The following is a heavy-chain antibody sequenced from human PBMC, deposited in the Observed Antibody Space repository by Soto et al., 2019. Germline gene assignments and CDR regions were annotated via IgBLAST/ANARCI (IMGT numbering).Heavy chain of an antibody. D-gene: IGHD3-16*01. CDR3: ARDPSGWGYFDY. CDR2: ISYDGSNK. CDR1: GFTFSSYA. V-gene: IGHV3-30-3*01. Sequence: QVQLVESGGGVVQPGRSLRLSCAASGFTFSSYAMHWVRQAPGKGLEWVAVISYDGSNKYYADSVKGRFTISRDNSKNTLYLQMNSLRAEDTAVYYCARDPSGWGYFDYWGQGTLVTVSS. J-gene: IGHJ4*02.